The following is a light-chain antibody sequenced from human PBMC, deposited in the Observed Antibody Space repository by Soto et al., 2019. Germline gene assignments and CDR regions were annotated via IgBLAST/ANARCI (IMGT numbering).Light chain of an antibody. CDR2: AAS. CDR3: KQSYSTTRT. V-gene: IGKV1-39*01. Sequence: DIQMTQSSSSLSASVGDRVTITCRASQSISSDLNWYQQKPGKAPKLLMYAASSLQSGVPSRFSGSGSGTDFPLTIRSLQPEDFATYYCKQSYSTTRTFGQGSKVDIK. J-gene: IGKJ1*01. CDR1: QSISSD.